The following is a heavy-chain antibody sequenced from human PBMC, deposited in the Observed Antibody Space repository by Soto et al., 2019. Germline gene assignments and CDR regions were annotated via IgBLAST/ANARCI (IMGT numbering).Heavy chain of an antibody. CDR3: ARSPDYYDSSGYGGYYFDY. D-gene: IGHD3-22*01. J-gene: IGHJ4*02. CDR2: IYYSGST. Sequence: SETLSLTCTVSGGSISSGDYYWSWIRQPPGKALEWIGYIYYSGSTYYNPSLKSRVTISVDTSKNQFSLKLSSVTAADTAVYYCARSPDYYDSSGYGGYYFDYWGQGTLVTVSS. CDR1: GGSISSGDYY. V-gene: IGHV4-30-4*01.